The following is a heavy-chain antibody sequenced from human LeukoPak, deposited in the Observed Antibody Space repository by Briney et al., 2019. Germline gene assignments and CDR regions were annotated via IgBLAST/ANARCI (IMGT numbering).Heavy chain of an antibody. D-gene: IGHD2-15*01. V-gene: IGHV3-74*01. CDR2: INTDGSST. CDR1: GFTFSSYW. J-gene: IGHJ4*02. Sequence: GGSLRLSCAASGFTFSSYWMHWVRQAPGKGLVWVSRINTDGSSTSYADSVKGRFTISRDNSKNTLYLQMDSLRAEDTAVYYCAKLGQKSSPSIDYWGQGTLVAVSS. CDR3: AKLGQKSSPSIDY.